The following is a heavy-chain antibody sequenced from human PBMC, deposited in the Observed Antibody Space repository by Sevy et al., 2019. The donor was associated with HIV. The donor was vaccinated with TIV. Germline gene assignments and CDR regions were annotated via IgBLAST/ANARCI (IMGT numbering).Heavy chain of an antibody. V-gene: IGHV3-30*02. CDR1: GFTFRTYG. D-gene: IGHD2-21*02. CDR3: ANGDYYFDY. Sequence: GGSLRLSCAASGFTFRTYGMQWVRQAPGKGLGWVAFIRYDGNNKYYTDSVKGRFTIPRDNSKNTLYLHMNSLRAEDTAVYYCANGDYYFDYWGQGTLVTVSS. CDR2: IRYDGNNK. J-gene: IGHJ4*02.